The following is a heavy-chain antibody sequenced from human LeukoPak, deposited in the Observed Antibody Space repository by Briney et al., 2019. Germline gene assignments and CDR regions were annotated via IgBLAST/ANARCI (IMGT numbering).Heavy chain of an antibody. CDR1: GFMFSSSW. V-gene: IGHV3-7*03. J-gene: IGHJ4*02. D-gene: IGHD3-16*01. Sequence: GGSLRLSCAASGFMFSSSWMAWVRQAPGKGLEWVANIKEDGSDKNYVDSMKGRFTISRDNSKNTLYLQMNSLRAEDTAVYYCAKAPPLGAWYFDYWGQGTLVTVSS. CDR3: AKAPPLGAWYFDY. CDR2: IKEDGSDK.